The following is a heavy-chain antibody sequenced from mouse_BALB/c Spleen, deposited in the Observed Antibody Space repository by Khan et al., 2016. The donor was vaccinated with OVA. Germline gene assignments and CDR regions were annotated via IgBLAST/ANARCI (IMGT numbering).Heavy chain of an antibody. Sequence: QVQLQQSGPGLVAPSQSLSITCTVSGFSLTGYGVNWVRQPPGKGLEWLGMIWGEGSTDYNSALKSRLSISKDNSKSQVFLKMNSLHTDDTARYSCGRDRGLGRAMGYWGQGTSVTVSS. J-gene: IGHJ4*01. CDR2: IWGEGST. D-gene: IGHD4-1*01. CDR1: GFSLTGYG. V-gene: IGHV2-6-7*01. CDR3: GRDRGLGRAMGY.